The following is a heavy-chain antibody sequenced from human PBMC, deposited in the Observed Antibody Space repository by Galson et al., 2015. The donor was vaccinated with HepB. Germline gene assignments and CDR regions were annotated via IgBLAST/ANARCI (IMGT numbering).Heavy chain of an antibody. CDR1: GGTFSSYA. CDR3: ARDLMTTVVTHYYYYYYMDV. V-gene: IGHV1-69*13. CDR2: IIPIFGTA. Sequence: SVKVSCKASGGTFSSYAINWVRQAPGQGLEWMGGIIPIFGTANYAQKFQGRVTITADESTSTAYMELSSLRSEDTAVYYCARDLMTTVVTHYYYYYYMDVWGKGTTVTVSS. D-gene: IGHD4-23*01. J-gene: IGHJ6*03.